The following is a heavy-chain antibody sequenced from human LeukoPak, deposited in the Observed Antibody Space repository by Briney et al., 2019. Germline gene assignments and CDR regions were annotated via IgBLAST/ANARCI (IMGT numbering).Heavy chain of an antibody. CDR2: ISYDGSNK. CDR3: AKDLYDILTGDNY. V-gene: IGHV3-30-3*01. D-gene: IGHD3-9*01. J-gene: IGHJ4*02. Sequence: PGGSLRLSCAASGFTFSSYAMHWVRQAPGKGLEWVAVISYDGSNKYYADSVKGRFTISRDNSKNTLYLQMNSLRAEDTAVYYCAKDLYDILTGDNYWGQGTLVTVSS. CDR1: GFTFSSYA.